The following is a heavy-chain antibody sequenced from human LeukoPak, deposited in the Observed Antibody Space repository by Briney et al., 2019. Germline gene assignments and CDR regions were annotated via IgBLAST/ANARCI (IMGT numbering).Heavy chain of an antibody. V-gene: IGHV3-23*01. CDR3: ARYSSDYFDH. Sequence: GGSLRLSCAASGFTFSSYAMSWVRQAPGKGLEWVSAISGSGGSTYYSDSVKGRFTISRDNSKNALYLQMNSLRAEDTAVYYCARYSSDYFDHWGQGTLVTVSS. J-gene: IGHJ4*02. CDR2: ISGSGGST. CDR1: GFTFSSYA. D-gene: IGHD6-19*01.